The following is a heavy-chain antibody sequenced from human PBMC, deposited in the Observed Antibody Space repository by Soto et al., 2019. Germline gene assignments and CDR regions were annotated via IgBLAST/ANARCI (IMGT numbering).Heavy chain of an antibody. CDR3: ARDGTLYDTSGYYYLY. J-gene: IGHJ4*02. D-gene: IGHD3-22*01. Sequence: QVQLVQSGAEVKKPGSSVKVSCKASGGTISRYAISWVRQAPGQGLEWMGGIIPMFGKANYAQKFQGRVTITADESTSTGYMELRSLISEDTAVYYCARDGTLYDTSGYYYLYWGQGTLVTVSS. CDR1: GGTISRYA. V-gene: IGHV1-69*01. CDR2: IIPMFGKA.